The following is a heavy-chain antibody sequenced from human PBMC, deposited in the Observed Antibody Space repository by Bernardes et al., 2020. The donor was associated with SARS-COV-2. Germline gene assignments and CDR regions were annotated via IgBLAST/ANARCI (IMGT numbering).Heavy chain of an antibody. Sequence: GGSLRLSCAASGFAFSNYAMHWVRRAPGKGLEWLAIISYDGTTKYNADAVKGRFTISRDNSKNTLYLQMNSLRAEDTAVYYCANLPRERYGYDWNDYWGQGTLVTVSS. V-gene: IGHV3-30-3*01. CDR3: ANLPRERYGYDWNDY. D-gene: IGHD1-1*01. CDR2: ISYDGTTK. CDR1: GFAFSNYA. J-gene: IGHJ4*02.